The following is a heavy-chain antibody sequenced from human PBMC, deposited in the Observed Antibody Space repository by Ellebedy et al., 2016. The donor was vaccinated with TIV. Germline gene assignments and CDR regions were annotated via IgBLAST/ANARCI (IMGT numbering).Heavy chain of an antibody. CDR2: ISRYHGNT. J-gene: IGHJ4*02. CDR3: ARASGWYLVDF. D-gene: IGHD6-19*01. Sequence: AASVKVSCKASGYTFTGYGITWARQAPGQGLEWMGWISRYHGNTLYAQKFQGRVTMTTDTSTNTAYMELRSLRSDDTAMYYCARASGWYLVDFWGQGTLVTVSS. CDR1: GYTFTGYG. V-gene: IGHV1-18*01.